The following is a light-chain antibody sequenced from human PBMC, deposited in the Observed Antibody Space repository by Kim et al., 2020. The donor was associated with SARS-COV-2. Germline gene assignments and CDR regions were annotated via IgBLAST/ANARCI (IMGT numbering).Light chain of an antibody. CDR1: QSTNKY. CDR3: QQRVT. J-gene: IGKJ4*01. V-gene: IGKV1-39*01. Sequence: DIQLTQSPSSLSASVGDRVTITCRASQSTNKYLNWYQHKPWKAPKLLIYGASHLQSGVPSRFSGSGSGTDFNLTISSLQPDDFAHYYSQQRVTFGGG. CDR2: GAS.